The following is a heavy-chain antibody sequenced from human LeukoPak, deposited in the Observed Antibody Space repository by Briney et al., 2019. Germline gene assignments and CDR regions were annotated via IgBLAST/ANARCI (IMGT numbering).Heavy chain of an antibody. V-gene: IGHV4-59*01. CDR1: GGSISSYY. D-gene: IGHD6-13*01. J-gene: IGHJ4*02. CDR2: IYYSGST. Sequence: SETLSLTCTVSGGSISSYYWSWIRQPPGKGLEWIGYIYYSGSTNYNPSLKSRVTISVDTSKNQFSLKLSSVTAADTAVYYCAAGYSSSWYYFDYWGQGTLVTVSS. CDR3: AAGYSSSWYYFDY.